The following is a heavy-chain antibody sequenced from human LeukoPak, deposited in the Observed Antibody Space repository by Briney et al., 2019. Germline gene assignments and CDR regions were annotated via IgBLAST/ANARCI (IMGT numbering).Heavy chain of an antibody. J-gene: IGHJ3*01. Sequence: SETLSLTCAVYGGSFSGYYWSWIRQVPGKGLEWLGEINQSGRTNYNPSLKSRVTISVDPSKNQISLNLSFVTATDTAAYYCARGWFGFWHNSYLDDNAFDVWGPGTMVTVSS. V-gene: IGHV4-34*01. CDR3: ARGWFGFWHNSYLDDNAFDV. CDR1: GGSFSGYY. D-gene: IGHD3-10*01. CDR2: INQSGRT.